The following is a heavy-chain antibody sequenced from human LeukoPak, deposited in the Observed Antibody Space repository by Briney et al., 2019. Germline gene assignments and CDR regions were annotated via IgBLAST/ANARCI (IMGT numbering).Heavy chain of an antibody. V-gene: IGHV1-18*01. CDR3: ARSSGSDWGFDP. D-gene: IGHD3-10*01. CDR1: GYTFTSYG. Sequence: ASVKVSCKASGYTFTSYGITWVRQAPGQGLEWMGWISAYNGNTNYAQKLQGRVTMTTDTSTSTAYMEVRSLRSDDTAIYYCARSSGSDWGFDPWGQGTLVTVSS. CDR2: ISAYNGNT. J-gene: IGHJ5*02.